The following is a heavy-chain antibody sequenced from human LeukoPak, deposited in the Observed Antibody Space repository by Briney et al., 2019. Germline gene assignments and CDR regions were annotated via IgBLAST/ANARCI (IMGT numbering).Heavy chain of an antibody. CDR3: SKDLGYYDSSAY. Sequence: PGGSLRLSCAASGFTFSSYAMSWVRQAPGKGLEWVSAISGSGGSTYYADSVKGRFTISRDNSKNTLYLQMNSLRAEDTAVYYCSKDLGYYDSSAYWGPGTLVTVSS. CDR1: GFTFSSYA. D-gene: IGHD3-22*01. J-gene: IGHJ4*02. CDR2: ISGSGGST. V-gene: IGHV3-23*01.